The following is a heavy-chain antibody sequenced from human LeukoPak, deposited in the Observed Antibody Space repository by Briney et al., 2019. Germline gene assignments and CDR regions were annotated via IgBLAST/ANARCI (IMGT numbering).Heavy chain of an antibody. CDR3: ARAGPSSSWHQFDY. Sequence: GGSLRLSCAASGFTFRAYGMSWVRQAPGKGLEWVSTINDSGGRTHYTDSVKGRFTISRDNSKGTLYLQMNSLRPEDTAVYYCARAGPSSSWHQFDYWGQGTLVTVSS. CDR2: INDSGGRT. D-gene: IGHD6-13*01. J-gene: IGHJ4*02. CDR1: GFTFRAYG. V-gene: IGHV3-23*01.